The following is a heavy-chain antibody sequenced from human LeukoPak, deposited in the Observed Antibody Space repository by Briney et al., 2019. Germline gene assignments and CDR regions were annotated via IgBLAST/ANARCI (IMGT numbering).Heavy chain of an antibody. Sequence: PGGSLRLSCAASGFTFRSYGMSWVRQAPGKGLEWVSAISGSGGSTYYADSVKGRFTISRDNSKNTLYLQMNSLRAEDTAVYYCAKDSLTEGWFDPWGQGTLVTVSS. V-gene: IGHV3-23*01. CDR3: AKDSLTEGWFDP. CDR2: ISGSGGST. D-gene: IGHD1-14*01. CDR1: GFTFRSYG. J-gene: IGHJ5*02.